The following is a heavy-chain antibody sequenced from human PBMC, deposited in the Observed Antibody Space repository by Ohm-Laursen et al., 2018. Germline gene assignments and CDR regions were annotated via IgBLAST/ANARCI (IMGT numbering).Heavy chain of an antibody. CDR1: GFTFSSYG. V-gene: IGHV3-30*18. CDR2: ISYDGSNK. D-gene: IGHD1-20*01. J-gene: IGHJ6*02. CDR3: AKGRGNNWSPYYYYGMDV. Sequence: SLRLSCTASGFTFSSYGMHWVRQAPGKGLEWVAVISYDGSNKYYADSVKGRFTISRDNSKNTLYLQMNSLRAEDTAVYYCAKGRGNNWSPYYYYGMDVWGQGTTVTVSS.